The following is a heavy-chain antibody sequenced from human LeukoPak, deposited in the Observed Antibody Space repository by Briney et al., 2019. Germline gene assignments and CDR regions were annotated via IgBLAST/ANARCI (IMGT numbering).Heavy chain of an antibody. CDR3: ARGSLFGAAFDI. D-gene: IGHD3-3*01. V-gene: IGHV4-31*03. Sequence: PSETLSLTCTVSGGSISSGGYYWSWLRQHPGKGLEWIGYIYYSGSTYYNPSLKSRVTISVDTSKNQFSLKLSSVTAADTAVYYCARGSLFGAAFDIWGQGTMVTVSS. J-gene: IGHJ3*02. CDR1: GGSISSGGYY. CDR2: IYYSGST.